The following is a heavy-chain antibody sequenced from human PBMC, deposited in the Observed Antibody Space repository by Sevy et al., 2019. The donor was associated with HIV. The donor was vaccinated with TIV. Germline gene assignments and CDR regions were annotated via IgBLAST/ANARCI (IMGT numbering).Heavy chain of an antibody. J-gene: IGHJ4*02. D-gene: IGHD5-18*01. CDR3: VREGVGGDSYSLDC. CDR1: GFSFSAYG. V-gene: IGHV3-30*02. CDR2: IRYDGSTR. Sequence: GGSLRLSCAASGFSFSAYGMHWVRQAPGKGLEWVTFIRYDGSTRYYADSVKGRFTISRDNLRSTLYLEMNSLRAEDTAVYYWVREGVGGDSYSLDCWGQGTLVTVSS.